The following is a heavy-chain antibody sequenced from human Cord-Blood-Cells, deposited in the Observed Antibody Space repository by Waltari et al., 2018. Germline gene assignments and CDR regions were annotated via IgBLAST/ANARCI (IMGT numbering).Heavy chain of an antibody. CDR2: INPNSGGT. CDR1: GYTFTGYY. CDR3: ARDQFSFGVAIIDY. D-gene: IGHD3-3*01. Sequence: QVQLGQSGAEGRKPGPSVKVSCKASGYTFTGYYMPWVRQAPGQGLEWMGWINPNSGGTNYAQKFQGRVTMTRDTSISTAYMELSRLRSDDTAVYYCARDQFSFGVAIIDYWGQGTLVTVAS. J-gene: IGHJ4*02. V-gene: IGHV1-2*02.